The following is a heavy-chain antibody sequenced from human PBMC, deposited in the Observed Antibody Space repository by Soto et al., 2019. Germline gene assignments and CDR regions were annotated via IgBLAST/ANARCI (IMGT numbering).Heavy chain of an antibody. Sequence: ASVKVSCKASGYTFTSYDINWVRQATGQGLEWMGWMNPNSGNTGYAQKFQGRVTMTRNTSISTAYMELSSLRSEDTAVYYCARGLYCSSTSCYTDNWFDPWGQGTLVTVYS. J-gene: IGHJ5*02. V-gene: IGHV1-8*01. CDR1: GYTFTSYD. D-gene: IGHD2-2*02. CDR2: MNPNSGNT. CDR3: ARGLYCSSTSCYTDNWFDP.